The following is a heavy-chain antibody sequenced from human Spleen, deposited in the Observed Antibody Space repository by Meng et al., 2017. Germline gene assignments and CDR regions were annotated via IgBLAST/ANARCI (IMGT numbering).Heavy chain of an antibody. Sequence: SVKVSCKTSGGTFNNYAFSWVRQAPGQGLEWVGGTVPVFGPTNYAQRFRGRVTITADESTSTAYMELSSLRSEDTAVYYCAGNYYDSSSFDYWGQGTLVTVSS. V-gene: IGHV1-69*13. CDR3: AGNYYDSSSFDY. J-gene: IGHJ4*02. CDR2: TVPVFGPT. D-gene: IGHD3-22*01. CDR1: GGTFNNYA.